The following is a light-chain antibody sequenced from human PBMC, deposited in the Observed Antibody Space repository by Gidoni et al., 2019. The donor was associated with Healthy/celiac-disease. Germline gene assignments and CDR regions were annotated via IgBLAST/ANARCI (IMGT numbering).Light chain of an antibody. Sequence: DTHMTQSPSSLSASVGDRVTITCQASQDISNYLNWYQQKPGKAPKLLIYDASNLETGVPSRFSGSGSGKDFTFTISSLQPEDIATYYCQQYDNPSITFGQGTRLEIK. J-gene: IGKJ5*01. CDR3: QQYDNPSIT. CDR2: DAS. CDR1: QDISNY. V-gene: IGKV1-33*01.